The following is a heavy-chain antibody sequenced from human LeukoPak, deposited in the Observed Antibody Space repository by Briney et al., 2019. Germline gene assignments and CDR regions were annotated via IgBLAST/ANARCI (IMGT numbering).Heavy chain of an antibody. J-gene: IGHJ4*02. CDR2: IYSSGST. CDR3: ARGTTVRGLDY. V-gene: IGHV4-59*01. CDR1: GGSMSVYY. Sequence: SETLSLTCNVSGGSMSVYYWNWIRQPPGKGLEWIGYIYSSGSTNYNPSLKSRVTISVDTSKNQFSLKLNSVTAADTAVYCCARGTTVRGLDYWGQGSLVTVSS. D-gene: IGHD4-11*01.